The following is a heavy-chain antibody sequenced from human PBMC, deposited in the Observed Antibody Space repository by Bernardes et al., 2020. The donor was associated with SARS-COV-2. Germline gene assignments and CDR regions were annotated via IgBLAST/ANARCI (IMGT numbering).Heavy chain of an antibody. D-gene: IGHD3-22*01. CDR1: GFTFGTYP. V-gene: IGHV3-30-3*01. CDR3: AREDSSGIDY. CDR2: TSTDGSNK. Sequence: SLRLSCAASGFTFGTYPLHWVRQAPGKGLEWMAITSTDGSNKYYADSVKGRFTISRDNSKNMVYLQMNSLESEDTAVYHCAREDSSGIDYWGQGTLVTVSS. J-gene: IGHJ4*02.